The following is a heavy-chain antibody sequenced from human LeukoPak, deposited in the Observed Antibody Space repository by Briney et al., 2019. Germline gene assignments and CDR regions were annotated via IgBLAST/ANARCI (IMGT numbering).Heavy chain of an antibody. CDR1: GYTFTSYY. V-gene: IGHV1-46*01. J-gene: IGHJ6*02. CDR2: INPSGGST. D-gene: IGHD3-10*01. CDR3: ARDHAPGSGYYYGMDV. Sequence: ASVKVSCKASGYTFTSYYMHWVRHAPGQGLEWMGIINPSGGSTSYAQKFQGRVTMTRDTSTSTVYMELSSLRSEDTAVYYCARDHAPGSGYYYGMDVWGQGTTVTVSS.